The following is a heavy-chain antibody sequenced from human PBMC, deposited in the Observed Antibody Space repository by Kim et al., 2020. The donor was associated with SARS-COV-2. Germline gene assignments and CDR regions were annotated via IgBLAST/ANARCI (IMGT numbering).Heavy chain of an antibody. Sequence: GGSLRLSCAASGFTFSSFAMTWVRQAPGKGLEWVANIKHDGIDKYYVDSVKGRFTISRDNAKNSVYLQMNRLSDEDTAVYYCASALGATNGSWGQGTRVTVS. V-gene: IGHV3-7*01. CDR1: GFTFSSFA. CDR3: ASALGATNGS. CDR2: IKHDGIDK. J-gene: IGHJ5*02. D-gene: IGHD1-26*01.